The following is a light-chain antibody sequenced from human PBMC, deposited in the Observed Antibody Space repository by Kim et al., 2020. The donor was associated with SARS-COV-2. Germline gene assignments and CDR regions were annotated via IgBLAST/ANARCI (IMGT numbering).Light chain of an antibody. V-gene: IGLV7-46*01. CDR2: DTN. Sequence: PGGTVTLTCESSTGAVTSGHYPYWFQQRPGQTPRTLIYDTNYKHSWTPARFSGSLHGGQAALTLSGAQPDDEANYYCLLSSGGVRVFGGGTQLTVL. CDR1: TGAVTSGHY. J-gene: IGLJ3*02. CDR3: LLSSGGVRV.